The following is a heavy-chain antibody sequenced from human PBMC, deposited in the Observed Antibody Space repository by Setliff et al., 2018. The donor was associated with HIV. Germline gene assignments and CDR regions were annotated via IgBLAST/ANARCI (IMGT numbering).Heavy chain of an antibody. CDR1: GGYFSGYY. CDR3: ARGKPRGYSKTLGLWYFDY. D-gene: IGHD4-4*01. V-gene: IGHV4-34*01. CDR2: INHSGST. J-gene: IGHJ4*02. Sequence: SETMSLTCAVYGGYFSGYYWSWIRQPPGKGLEWIGEINHSGSTNYNPSLKSRVTISVDTSKNQSSLKLSSVTAADTAVYYCARGKPRGYSKTLGLWYFDYWGQGTLVTVSS.